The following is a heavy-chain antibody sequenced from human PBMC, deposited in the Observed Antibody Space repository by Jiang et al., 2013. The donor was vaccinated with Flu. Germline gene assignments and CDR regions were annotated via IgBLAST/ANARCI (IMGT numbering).Heavy chain of an antibody. D-gene: IGHD6-19*01. Sequence: GSGLVKPSGTLSLTCAVSGGSISSSNWWSWVRQPPGKGLEWIGEIYHSGSTNYNPSLKSRVTISVDKSKNQFSLKLSSVTAADTAVYYCARLHPFTYSSGWRTGAFDIWGQGTMVTVSS. CDR2: IYHSGST. CDR3: ARLHPFTYSSGWRTGAFDI. CDR1: GGSISSSNW. J-gene: IGHJ3*02. V-gene: IGHV4-4*02.